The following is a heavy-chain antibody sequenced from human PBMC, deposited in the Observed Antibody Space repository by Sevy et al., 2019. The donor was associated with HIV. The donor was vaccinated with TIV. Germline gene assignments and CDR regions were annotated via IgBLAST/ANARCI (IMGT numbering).Heavy chain of an antibody. J-gene: IGHJ4*02. CDR2: ISQTYDGSKK. D-gene: IGHD5-12*01. CDR1: GFTFGSYV. V-gene: IGHV3-30-3*01. CDR3: VRDNSGYCLFDH. Sequence: GGSLRLSCAASGFTFGSYVLHWVRQAPGKGLEWVALISQTYDGSKKYYADSVKGRFIISRDNSKNTLYVQIDSLKLDDTAVYYGVRDNSGYCLFDHWGQGTLVTVSS.